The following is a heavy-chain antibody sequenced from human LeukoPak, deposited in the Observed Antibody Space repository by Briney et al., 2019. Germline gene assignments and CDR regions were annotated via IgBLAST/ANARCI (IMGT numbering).Heavy chain of an antibody. CDR1: GFTFSNYW. D-gene: IGHD3-3*01. CDR3: ARDGLIRFLEWFSDYYYYGMDV. V-gene: IGHV3-74*01. Sequence: GGSLRLSCAASGFTFSNYWMHWVRQAPGKGPVWVSRINTDGNITTYADSVKGRFSISRDNAKNTLYLQMNSLRAEDTAVYYCARDGLIRFLEWFSDYYYYGMDVWGQGITVTVSS. J-gene: IGHJ6*02. CDR2: INTDGNIT.